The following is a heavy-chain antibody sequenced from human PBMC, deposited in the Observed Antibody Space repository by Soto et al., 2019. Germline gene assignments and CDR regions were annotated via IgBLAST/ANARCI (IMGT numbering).Heavy chain of an antibody. J-gene: IGHJ6*02. CDR1: GFTFNTDD. CDR2: ISVAGVGT. V-gene: IGHV3-23*01. CDR3: AKVTWNSYGMDI. D-gene: IGHD1-1*01. Sequence: EVYLLESGGGLVQPGGSLRLSCAASGFTFNTDDTSWVRQAPGRGLEWVSGISVAGVGTYYADSVKGRFTISRDLSKSTMYLQMNSLRVEDTAVYYCAKVTWNSYGMDIWGQGTAVTVSS.